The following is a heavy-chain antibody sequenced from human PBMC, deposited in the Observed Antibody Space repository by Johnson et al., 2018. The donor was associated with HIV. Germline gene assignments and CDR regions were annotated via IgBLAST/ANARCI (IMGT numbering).Heavy chain of an antibody. Sequence: QVQLVESGGDVVQPGRSLRLSCAASGFTFSTSAMHWVRQAPGKGLKWVATISYDGINKYYADSLKGRFAISRDNSRNTLDLRMDSLRVEDTAVYYCAKETRDSRSAFDIWGQGTLVTVSS. J-gene: IGHJ3*02. D-gene: IGHD4-11*01. CDR1: GFTFSTSA. CDR2: ISYDGINK. CDR3: AKETRDSRSAFDI. V-gene: IGHV3-30*09.